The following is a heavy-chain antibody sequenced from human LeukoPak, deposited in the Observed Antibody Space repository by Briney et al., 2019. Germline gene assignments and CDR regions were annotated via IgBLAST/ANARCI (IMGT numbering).Heavy chain of an antibody. J-gene: IGHJ4*02. CDR2: ISGGGDST. V-gene: IGHV3-23*01. D-gene: IGHD6-19*01. CDR1: GFTFSTYA. Sequence: GGSLRLSCAASGFTFSTYAMSWVRQAPGKGLEWVSSISGGGDSTHYEDSVKGRFSISRDNSKNTLYLQINSLRAEDTATYHCAKDRAVAGISAATDWGQGTLVTVSS. CDR3: AKDRAVAGISAATD.